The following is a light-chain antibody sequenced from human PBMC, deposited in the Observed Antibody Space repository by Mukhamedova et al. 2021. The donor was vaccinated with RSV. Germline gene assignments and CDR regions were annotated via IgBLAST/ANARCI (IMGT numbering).Light chain of an antibody. CDR2: HAS. CDR3: QQRTNWS. V-gene: IGKV3-11*01. Sequence: RLLIYHASNRATGIPARFSGSGSGTDFTLTNSSLEPEDVALYYCQQRTNWSFGQGTKVEIK. J-gene: IGKJ1*01.